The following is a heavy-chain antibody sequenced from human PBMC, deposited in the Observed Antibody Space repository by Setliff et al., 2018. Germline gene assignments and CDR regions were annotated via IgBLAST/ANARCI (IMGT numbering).Heavy chain of an antibody. CDR3: ARGPRYSGSYYVNY. J-gene: IGHJ4*02. V-gene: IGHV4-34*01. CDR2: INHSGSS. D-gene: IGHD1-26*01. CDR1: GGSFSGYY. Sequence: SETLSLTCAVYGGSFSGYYWTWIRQPPGKGLEWIGEINHSGSSNYNPSLKSRVTISVDTSKNQFSLNLSSVTAADTAVYYCARGPRYSGSYYVNYWGQGTLVTRLL.